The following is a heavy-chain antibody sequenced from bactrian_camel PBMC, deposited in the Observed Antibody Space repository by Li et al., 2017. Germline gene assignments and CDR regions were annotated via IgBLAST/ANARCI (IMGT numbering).Heavy chain of an antibody. CDR1: GFNYGGNC. D-gene: IGHD6*01. CDR3: AIGRGLVADTT. J-gene: IGHJ4*01. Sequence: HVQLVESGGGSVQAGGSLRLSCVSSGFNYGGNCMGWFRQVPGKEREAVATITVGGSTDYADSVKGRFTISRDNDKNTLYLQLNSLETEDTAMYYCAIGRGLVADTTRGQCTQVTVS. V-gene: IGHV3S55*01. CDR2: ITVGGST.